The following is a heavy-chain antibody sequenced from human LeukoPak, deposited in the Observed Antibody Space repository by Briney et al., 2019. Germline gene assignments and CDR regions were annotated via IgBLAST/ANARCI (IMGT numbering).Heavy chain of an antibody. Sequence: SETLSLTCAVYGGSFSGYYWSWIRQHPGKGLEWIGYVYYSGSTDYNPSLKSRVTISVDTSKNQFSLKLSSVTAADTAVYYCARDSESQQYLQHWGQGTLVIVSS. V-gene: IGHV4-31*11. CDR2: VYYSGST. CDR1: GGSFSGYY. J-gene: IGHJ1*01. CDR3: ARDSESQQYLQH.